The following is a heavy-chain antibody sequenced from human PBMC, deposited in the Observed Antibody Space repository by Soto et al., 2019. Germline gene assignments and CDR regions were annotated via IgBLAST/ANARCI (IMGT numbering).Heavy chain of an antibody. J-gene: IGHJ6*02. CDR1: GFTFSSYS. CDR2: ISSSSSYI. Sequence: VGSLRLSCAASGFTFSSYSMNWVRQAPGNGLEWVSSISSSSSYIYYADSVKGRFTISRDNAKNSLYLQMSSLRAEDTAVYYCARESCSSTSCYLGVYYYYYGMDVWGQGTTVTVSS. D-gene: IGHD2-2*01. V-gene: IGHV3-21*01. CDR3: ARESCSSTSCYLGVYYYYYGMDV.